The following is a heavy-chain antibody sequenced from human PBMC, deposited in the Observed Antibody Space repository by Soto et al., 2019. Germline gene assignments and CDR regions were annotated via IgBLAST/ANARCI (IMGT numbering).Heavy chain of an antibody. D-gene: IGHD3-10*01. CDR1: GFTFSSYA. J-gene: IGHJ3*02. V-gene: IGHV3-23*01. Sequence: EVQLLESGGGLVQPGGSLRLSCAASGFTFSSYAMSWVRQAPGKGLEWVSAISGSGGSTYYADSVKGRFTISRDNSKNSLYLQMNSLRAEDTAVYYCARGGGYGSGSRDAFDIWGQGTMVTVSS. CDR3: ARGGGYGSGSRDAFDI. CDR2: ISGSGGST.